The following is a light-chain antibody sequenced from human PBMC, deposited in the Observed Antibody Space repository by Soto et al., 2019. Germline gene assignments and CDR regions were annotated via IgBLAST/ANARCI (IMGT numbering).Light chain of an antibody. CDR3: QQSYSDFRT. Sequence: QLTQSPCSLSASVVDRFTITCLAIQGIRTDLGWYHQTPGKAPRLLIFGASTLQSGVPSRSIGYGSGTEFTLTISSVQPEDFATYFCQQSYSDFRTFGQGTKVDIK. J-gene: IGKJ1*01. CDR1: QGIRTD. CDR2: GAS. V-gene: IGKV1-39*01.